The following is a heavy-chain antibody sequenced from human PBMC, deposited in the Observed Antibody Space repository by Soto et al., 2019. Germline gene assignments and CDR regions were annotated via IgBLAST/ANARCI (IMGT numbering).Heavy chain of an antibody. CDR3: ARGPSKDYYDRSGPFDY. CDR1: GGTFSSYA. V-gene: IGHV1-69*13. D-gene: IGHD3-22*01. Sequence: ASVKVSCKASGGTFSSYAISWVRQAPGQGLEWMGGIIPIFGTANYAQKFQGRVTITADESTSTAYMELSSLRSEDTAVYYCARGPSKDYYDRSGPFDYWGQGTLVTVSS. J-gene: IGHJ4*02. CDR2: IIPIFGTA.